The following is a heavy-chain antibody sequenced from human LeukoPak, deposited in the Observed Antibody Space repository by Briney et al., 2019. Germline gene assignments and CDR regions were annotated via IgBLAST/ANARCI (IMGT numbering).Heavy chain of an antibody. Sequence: PSGTLSLTCAVSGGSISSSNWWSWVRQPPGKGLEWIGEIYHSGITNYNPSLKNRVTISLDKSKNQFSLKVSSVTAADTAVYYCAREPVERPGTYWGQGTLVTVSS. CDR1: GGSISSSNW. D-gene: IGHD1-1*01. CDR2: IYHSGIT. J-gene: IGHJ4*02. CDR3: AREPVERPGTY. V-gene: IGHV4-4*02.